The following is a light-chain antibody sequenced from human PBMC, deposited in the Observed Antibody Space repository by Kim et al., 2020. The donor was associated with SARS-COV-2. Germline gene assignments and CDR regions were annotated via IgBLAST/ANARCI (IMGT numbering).Light chain of an antibody. J-gene: IGKJ1*01. CDR3: QQYGSSPWT. CDR2: GAS. Sequence: SPGESAALSCRAIQSIISSYLAWYQQNPGQAPRLLIYGASNRATDIPVRFSGSGSGTDFTLTINRLGPEDFAVYYCQQYGSSPWTFGRGTKVEVK. V-gene: IGKV3-20*01. CDR1: QSIISSY.